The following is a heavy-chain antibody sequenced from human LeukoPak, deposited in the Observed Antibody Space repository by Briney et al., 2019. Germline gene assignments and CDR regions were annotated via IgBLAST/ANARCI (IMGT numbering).Heavy chain of an antibody. D-gene: IGHD3-22*01. Sequence: GGSLRLSCAASGFTFSTYGMHWVRQAPGKGLEWVAFIRYDGSNTYYADSVKGRFTISRDNSKNTLYLHMNRLSAEDTAVYYCAKDPNRYDSSIYYCAYWGQGTLVTVSS. CDR1: GFTFSTYG. CDR2: IRYDGSNT. J-gene: IGHJ4*02. V-gene: IGHV3-30*02. CDR3: AKDPNRYDSSIYYCAY.